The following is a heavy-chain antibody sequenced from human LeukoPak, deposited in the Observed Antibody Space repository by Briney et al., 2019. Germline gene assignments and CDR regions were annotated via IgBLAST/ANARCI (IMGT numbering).Heavy chain of an antibody. D-gene: IGHD3-3*01. CDR3: ARRVITIFGVVINYGMDV. V-gene: IGHV4-39*01. CDR2: IYYSGST. CDR1: GGSISSSSYY. Sequence: SETLSLTCTVSGGSISSSSYYWGWIRQPPGKGLEWIGSIYYSGSTYYNPSLKGRVTISVDTSKNQFSLKLSSVTAADTAVYYCARRVITIFGVVINYGMDVWGQGTTVTVSS. J-gene: IGHJ6*02.